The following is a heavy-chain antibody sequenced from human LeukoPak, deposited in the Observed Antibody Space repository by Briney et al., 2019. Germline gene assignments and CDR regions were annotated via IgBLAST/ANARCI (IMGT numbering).Heavy chain of an antibody. V-gene: IGHV3-49*04. D-gene: IGHD6-6*01. CDR3: TPVLYSSSPPGFDY. CDR2: IRSKAYGGTT. J-gene: IGHJ4*02. Sequence: PGGSLRLSCAASGITFSTYGMHWVRQAPGKGLEWVGFIRSKAYGGTTEYAASVKGRFTISRDDSKSIAYLQMNSLKTEDTAVYYCTPVLYSSSPPGFDYWGQGTLVTVSS. CDR1: GITFSTYG.